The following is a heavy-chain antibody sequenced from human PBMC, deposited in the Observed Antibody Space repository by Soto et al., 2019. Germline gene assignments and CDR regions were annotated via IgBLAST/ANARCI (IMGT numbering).Heavy chain of an antibody. CDR3: ARGIYSTSSFFDS. CDR2: IYYSGNT. CDR1: GDSISTADYY. D-gene: IGHD6-6*01. J-gene: IGHJ4*02. Sequence: TLSLTCTVSGDSISTADYYWNWIRQPPGKGLEWIGYIYYSGNTYYIPSLKSRVTISVDTSKNQISLKLNSVTAADTAVYYCARGIYSTSSFFDSWGQGTLVTVSS. V-gene: IGHV4-30-4*01.